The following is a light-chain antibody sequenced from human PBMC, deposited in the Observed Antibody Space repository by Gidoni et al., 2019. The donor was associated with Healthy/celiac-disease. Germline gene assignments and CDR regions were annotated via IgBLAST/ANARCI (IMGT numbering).Light chain of an antibody. CDR1: SSNIESNT. Sequence: QSVLTQPPSASGTRGQRGTIPCSGSSSNIESNTVNWYQQLPEPARKLLIYSNNQRPSGVPDRFSGSNSGTSAALAISGLQSEDEAYYYCAAWDDSLNGVVVGGGTKLTGL. V-gene: IGLV1-44*01. CDR3: AAWDDSLNGVV. CDR2: SNN. J-gene: IGLJ2*01.